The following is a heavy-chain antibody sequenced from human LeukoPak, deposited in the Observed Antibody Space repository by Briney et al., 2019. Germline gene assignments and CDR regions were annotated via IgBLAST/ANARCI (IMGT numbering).Heavy chain of an antibody. V-gene: IGHV3-64*01. Sequence: LSGGSLRLSCAASGFTFSSYAMHWVRQAPGKGLEYVSAISSNGGSTYYANSVKGRFTISRDNSKNTLYLQMGSLRAEDMAVYYCARWGSPRAFDIWGQGTMVTVSS. J-gene: IGHJ3*02. CDR1: GFTFSSYA. CDR2: ISSNGGST. CDR3: ARWGSPRAFDI. D-gene: IGHD2-2*01.